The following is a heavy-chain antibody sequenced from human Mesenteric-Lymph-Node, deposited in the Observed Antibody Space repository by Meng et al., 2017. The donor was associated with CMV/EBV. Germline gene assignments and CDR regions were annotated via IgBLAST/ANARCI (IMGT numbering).Heavy chain of an antibody. Sequence: GESLKISCVASGFTFDNYYMSWIRQAPGKGLEWISYISSAARTIDYADSVKGRFTISRDNAKNSVFLQMNSLRAEDTALYYCARARDYYDWWGQGTLVTVSS. CDR2: ISSAARTI. CDR1: GFTFDNYY. CDR3: ARARDYYDW. V-gene: IGHV3-11*01. D-gene: IGHD3-22*01. J-gene: IGHJ1*01.